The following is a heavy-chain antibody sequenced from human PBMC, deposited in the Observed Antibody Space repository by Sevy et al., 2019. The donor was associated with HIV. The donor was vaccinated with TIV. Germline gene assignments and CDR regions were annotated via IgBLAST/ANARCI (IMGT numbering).Heavy chain of an antibody. V-gene: IGHV3-23*01. D-gene: IGHD2-15*01. CDR2: ISGSGRST. CDR1: GFTFTSYA. J-gene: IGHJ6*02. CDR3: AKGYCSGGSSPRDYYYYGMDV. Sequence: GGSLRLSCAASGFTFTSYAMNWVRQAPGKGLDWVSSISGSGRSTYYADSVEGRFTISRDNSKNTLSLQMNSLRPDVTAVNYCAKGYCSGGSSPRDYYYYGMDVWGQGTTVTVSS.